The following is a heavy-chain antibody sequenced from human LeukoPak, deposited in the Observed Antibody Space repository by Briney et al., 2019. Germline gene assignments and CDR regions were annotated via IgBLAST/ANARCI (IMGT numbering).Heavy chain of an antibody. V-gene: IGHV4-38-2*02. J-gene: IGHJ5*02. CDR1: GYSISSGYY. Sequence: SETLSLTCTVSGYSISSGYYWGWIRQPPGKGLEWIGSIYHSGSTYYDPSLKSRVTISVDTSKNQFSLKLSSVTAADTAVYYCAREVVTAKSNWFDPWGQGTLVTVSS. CDR3: AREVVTAKSNWFDP. CDR2: IYHSGST. D-gene: IGHD2-21*02.